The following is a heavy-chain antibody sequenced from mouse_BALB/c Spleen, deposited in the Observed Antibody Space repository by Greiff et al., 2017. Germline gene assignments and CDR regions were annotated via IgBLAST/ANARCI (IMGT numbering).Heavy chain of an antibody. Sequence: EVQLQESGPGLVKPSQSLSLTCTVTGYSITSDYAWNWIRQFPGNKLEWMGYISYSGSTSYNPSLKSRISITRDTSKNQFFLQLNSVTTEDTATYYCARGFTTVAPGHFDVWGAGTTVTVSS. D-gene: IGHD1-1*01. J-gene: IGHJ1*01. CDR2: ISYSGST. V-gene: IGHV3-2*02. CDR1: GYSITSDYA. CDR3: ARGFTTVAPGHFDV.